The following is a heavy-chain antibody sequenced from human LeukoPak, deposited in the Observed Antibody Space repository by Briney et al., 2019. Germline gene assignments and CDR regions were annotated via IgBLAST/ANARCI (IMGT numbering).Heavy chain of an antibody. CDR3: AKGGSTYYYDSSGYSTDDY. V-gene: IGHV3-23*01. J-gene: IGHJ4*02. CDR2: ISGSGGST. Sequence: TGGSLRLSCAASGFTFSSYAMSWVRQAPGKGLEWVSAISGSGGSTYYADSVKGRFTISRDNSKNTLYLQMNSLRAEDTAVYYCAKGGSTYYYDSSGYSTDDYWGQGTLVTVSS. D-gene: IGHD3-22*01. CDR1: GFTFSSYA.